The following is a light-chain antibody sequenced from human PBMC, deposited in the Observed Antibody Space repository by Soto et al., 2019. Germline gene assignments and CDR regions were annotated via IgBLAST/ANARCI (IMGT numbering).Light chain of an antibody. CDR3: QQYGSSPPYT. CDR1: QTVSNNY. Sequence: EVVLTQSPGTLSLSPGERATLSCRASQTVSNNYLAWYQLEPGQAPRLLIFGSSDRAAGIPDRFSGSGSGTDFTLTISRLEPEDVAVYYCQQYGSSPPYTFGQGTKLEIK. J-gene: IGKJ2*01. V-gene: IGKV3-20*01. CDR2: GSS.